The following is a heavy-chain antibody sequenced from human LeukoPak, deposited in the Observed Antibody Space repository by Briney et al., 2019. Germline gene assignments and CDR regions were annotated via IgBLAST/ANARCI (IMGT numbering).Heavy chain of an antibody. V-gene: IGHV3-23*01. CDR2: VTGGAVAT. D-gene: IGHD6-19*01. Sequence: GGSLRLSCAASGFNFRSYAMSWLRQAPGKGLEWVSTVTGGAVATYYADSVRGRHTISRDNSKNTLYLQMNSLRAEDTAVYYCARDSPLKGYNSGWATNSFDFWGQGTLVTVSS. CDR3: ARDSPLKGYNSGWATNSFDF. J-gene: IGHJ4*02. CDR1: GFNFRSYA.